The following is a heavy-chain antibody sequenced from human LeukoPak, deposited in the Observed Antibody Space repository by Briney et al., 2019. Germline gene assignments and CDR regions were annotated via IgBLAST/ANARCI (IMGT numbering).Heavy chain of an antibody. Sequence: GGSLRLSCTASGFTLRTYWMSWVRQAPGKGLEWVANIKQDGGEIYYLDSVKGRFTISRDNAKNSLYLQMNSLRAEDTAVYHCVRDHYCSGTTCYTRYLDSWGQGTLVTVSS. CDR1: GFTLRTYW. D-gene: IGHD2-2*02. CDR3: VRDHYCSGTTCYTRYLDS. J-gene: IGHJ4*02. V-gene: IGHV3-7*01. CDR2: IKQDGGEI.